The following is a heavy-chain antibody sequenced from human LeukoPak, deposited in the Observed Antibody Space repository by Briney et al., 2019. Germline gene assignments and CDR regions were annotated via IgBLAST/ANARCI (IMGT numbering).Heavy chain of an antibody. Sequence: ASVKVSCKASGYTFTSYDINWVRQATGQGLEWMGWMNPNSGNTDYAQTFQGRVTMTRSTSLSTAYMELSSLRSEDTAVYYCARGVGDDYGGYGFVNRQNWFDPWGQGTLVTVSS. CDR2: MNPNSGNT. J-gene: IGHJ5*02. D-gene: IGHD4-17*01. V-gene: IGHV1-8*01. CDR1: GYTFTSYD. CDR3: ARGVGDDYGGYGFVNRQNWFDP.